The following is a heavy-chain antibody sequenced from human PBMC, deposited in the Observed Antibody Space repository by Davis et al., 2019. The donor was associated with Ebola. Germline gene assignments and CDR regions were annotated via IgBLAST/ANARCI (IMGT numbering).Heavy chain of an antibody. CDR2: IYHSGST. CDR3: ARHPNWNDNLDY. Sequence: MPSETLSLTCAVYGGSFSGYYWSWIRQPPGKGLEWIGEIYHSGSTNYNPSLKSRVTISVDKSKNQFSLKLSSVTAADTAAYYCARHPNWNDNLDYWGQGTLVTVSS. V-gene: IGHV4-34*01. CDR1: GGSFSGYY. D-gene: IGHD1-1*01. J-gene: IGHJ4*02.